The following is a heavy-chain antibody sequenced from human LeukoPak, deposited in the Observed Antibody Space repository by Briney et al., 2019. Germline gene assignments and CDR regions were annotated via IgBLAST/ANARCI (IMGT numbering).Heavy chain of an antibody. Sequence: ASVKVSCKASGYTFTSYDINWVRQASGQGLEWMGWINPNSGNTGYAQRFQGRVTITRNTSISTAYMELSSLRSEDTAVYYCARGHDNMVRGVVVYYMDVWGKGTTVTVSS. J-gene: IGHJ6*03. CDR2: INPNSGNT. D-gene: IGHD3-10*01. CDR1: GYTFTSYD. CDR3: ARGHDNMVRGVVVYYMDV. V-gene: IGHV1-8*03.